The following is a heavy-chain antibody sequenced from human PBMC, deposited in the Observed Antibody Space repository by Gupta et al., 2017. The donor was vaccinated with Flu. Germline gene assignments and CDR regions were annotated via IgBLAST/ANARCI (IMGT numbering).Heavy chain of an antibody. D-gene: IGHD1-26*01. CDR2: ISRTSSHT. V-gene: IGHV3-21*01. CDR3: ARDDGATARQSGMDV. J-gene: IGHJ6*02. CDR1: GLTLGNFA. Sequence: EVQLEESGGGLVRPGGSLRLSCTASGLTLGNFAVNWVRQAPGKGLEWVSYISRTSSHTYYAGSVRGRFTISRDNAQNSLFLQMNYLRAEDTAVYYCARDDGATARQSGMDVWGQGTTVAVSS.